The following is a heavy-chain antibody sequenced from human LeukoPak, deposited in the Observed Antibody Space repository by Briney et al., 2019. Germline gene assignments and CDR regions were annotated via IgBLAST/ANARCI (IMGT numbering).Heavy chain of an antibody. CDR2: IIPIFGTA. J-gene: IGHJ6*04. CDR3: ARDGDIVVVPAAMMYTAVVEYYYGIDV. D-gene: IGHD2-2*01. V-gene: IGHV1-69*13. Sequence: AAVKDSRKASRGTFSSYAISWVRQAPGQGLEWMGRIIPIFGTANYAQKFQGRVTTTADESTSTAYMEVSSLRSEDTAVYYCARDGDIVVVPAAMMYTAVVEYYYGIDVWGKGTTVTVSS. CDR1: RGTFSSYA.